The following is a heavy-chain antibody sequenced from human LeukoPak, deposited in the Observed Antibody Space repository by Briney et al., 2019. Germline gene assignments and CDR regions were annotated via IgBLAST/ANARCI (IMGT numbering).Heavy chain of an antibody. CDR2: ISSAGSTK. V-gene: IGHV3-30*04. CDR1: GFTFSSYA. CDR3: ARGEDYSNPYYYYYYMDV. D-gene: IGHD4-11*01. J-gene: IGHJ6*03. Sequence: PGGSLRLSCTASGFTFSSYAMHWVRQAPGKGLVWVAVISSAGSTKYYADSVKGRFTISRDNSKNTLYLLMNSLRTEDTAVYYYARGEDYSNPYYYYYYMDVWGKGTTITVSS.